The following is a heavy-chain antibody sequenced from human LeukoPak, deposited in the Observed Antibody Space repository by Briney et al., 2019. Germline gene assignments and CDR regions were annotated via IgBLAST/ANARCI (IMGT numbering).Heavy chain of an antibody. CDR3: ARNVGWYSHDT. CDR1: GDSLSAHY. CDR2: IYGSGST. D-gene: IGHD6-19*01. V-gene: IGHV4-59*08. Sequence: SETLSLTCTVSGDSLSAHYWSWIRQPPGKGLDWIGYIYGSGSTHYDPSFRSRATISEDTSKNQFSLQLTSVTAADTAVYYCARNVGWYSHDTWGQGTLVTVSS. J-gene: IGHJ5*02.